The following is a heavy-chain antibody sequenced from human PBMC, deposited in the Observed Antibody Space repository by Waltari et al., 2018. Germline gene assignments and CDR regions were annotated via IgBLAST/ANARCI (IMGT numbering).Heavy chain of an antibody. J-gene: IGHJ6*03. D-gene: IGHD5-12*01. CDR3: ARSGYGNYYYYMDV. Sequence: EVQLVESGGGMVKPGGSLRLSCAASGFTFSSYSMNWVRQCPGKGLDWVSSISSSSSYIYYADSVKGRFTISRDNAKNSLYLQMNSLRAEDTAVYYCARSGYGNYYYYMDVWGKGITVTVSS. CDR2: ISSSSSYI. V-gene: IGHV3-21*01. CDR1: GFTFSSYS.